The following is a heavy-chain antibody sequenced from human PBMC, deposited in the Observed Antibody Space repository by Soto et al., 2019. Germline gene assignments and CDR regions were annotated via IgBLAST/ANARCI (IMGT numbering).Heavy chain of an antibody. CDR3: ARGYCSSTSCWRPRGWFDP. Sequence: QVQLVQSGAEVQKPGSSVKVSCKASGGTFSSYAISWVRQAPGQGLEWMGGIIPIFGTANYAQKFQGRVTITADESTSTAYMELSSLRSEDTAVYYCARGYCSSTSCWRPRGWFDPWGQGTLVTVSS. V-gene: IGHV1-69*01. J-gene: IGHJ5*02. CDR2: IIPIFGTA. CDR1: GGTFSSYA. D-gene: IGHD2-2*01.